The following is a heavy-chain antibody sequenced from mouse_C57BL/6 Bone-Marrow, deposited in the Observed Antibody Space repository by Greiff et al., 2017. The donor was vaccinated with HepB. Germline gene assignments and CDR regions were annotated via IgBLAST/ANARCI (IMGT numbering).Heavy chain of an antibody. J-gene: IGHJ3*01. V-gene: IGHV1-55*01. CDR3: ARWGLGAWFAY. CDR2: IYPGSGST. D-gene: IGHD2-4*01. Sequence: VQLQQSGAELARPGASVKLSCKASGYTFTSYGISWVKQRPGQGLEWIGDIYPGSGSTNYNEKFKSKATLTVDTSSSTAYMQLSSLTSEDSAVYYCARWGLGAWFAYWGQGTLVTVSA. CDR1: GYTFTSYG.